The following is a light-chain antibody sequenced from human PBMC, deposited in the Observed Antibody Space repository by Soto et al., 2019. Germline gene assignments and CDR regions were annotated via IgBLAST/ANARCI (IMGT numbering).Light chain of an antibody. J-gene: IGLJ3*02. CDR3: SSYTTSGTWV. CDR1: SSDVGGYNY. CDR2: DVS. Sequence: QSALTQPASVSGSPGQSITFSCTGTSSDVGGYNYVSWYQQHPGKAPKGMIYDVSNRTSGVSNRFSGSKSGNTPSLTISGVQAEDEADYYCSSYTTSGTWVFGGGTKVTVL. V-gene: IGLV2-14*01.